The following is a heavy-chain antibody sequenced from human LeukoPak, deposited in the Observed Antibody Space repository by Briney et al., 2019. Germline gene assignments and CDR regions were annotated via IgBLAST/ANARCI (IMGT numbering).Heavy chain of an antibody. CDR2: IYYSGST. CDR3: ARVGPLPKYCSGGSCSYRPGPFHWYFDL. D-gene: IGHD2-15*01. J-gene: IGHJ2*01. Sequence: PSETLSLTCTVSGGSISSYYWSWIRQPPGKGLEWIGYIYYSGSTNYNPSLKSRVTISVDTSKNQFSLKLSSVTAADTAVYYCARVGPLPKYCSGGSCSYRPGPFHWYFDLWGRGTLVTVSS. CDR1: GGSISSYY. V-gene: IGHV4-59*01.